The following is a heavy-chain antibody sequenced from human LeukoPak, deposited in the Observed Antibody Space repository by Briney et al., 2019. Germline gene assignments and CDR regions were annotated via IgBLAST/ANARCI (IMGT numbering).Heavy chain of an antibody. Sequence: GGSLRLSCAASGFTFSSYAMSWVRQAPGKGLEGVSAISGSGGSTYYADSVKGRFTISRDNSKNTLYLQMNSLRAEDTAVYYCAKDQNRDYYDSSGYYPPPCCFQHWGQGTLVTVSS. CDR1: GFTFSSYA. J-gene: IGHJ1*01. CDR2: ISGSGGST. D-gene: IGHD3-22*01. V-gene: IGHV3-23*01. CDR3: AKDQNRDYYDSSGYYPPPCCFQH.